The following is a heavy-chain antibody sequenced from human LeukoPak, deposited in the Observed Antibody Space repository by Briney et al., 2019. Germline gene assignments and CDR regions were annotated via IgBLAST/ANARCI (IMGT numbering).Heavy chain of an antibody. CDR3: ARDSSGYQ. J-gene: IGHJ4*02. D-gene: IGHD3-22*01. Sequence: GGSLRLSCAASGFTFSTYWMSWVRHAPGKGLEWLANIKEDGSEKYYGDSVKARFTISRDNAKNSLYLAMNRLRVEDTAVYYCARDSSGYQWGQGTLVTVSS. CDR2: IKEDGSEK. CDR1: GFTFSTYW. V-gene: IGHV3-7*01.